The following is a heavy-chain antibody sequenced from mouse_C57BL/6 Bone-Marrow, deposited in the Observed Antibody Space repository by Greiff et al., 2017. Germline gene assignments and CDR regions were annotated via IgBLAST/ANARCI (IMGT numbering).Heavy chain of an antibody. CDR3: SSFDGNYFDF. D-gene: IGHD2-3*01. CDR1: GFNIKDDY. Sequence: EVQVVESGAELVRPGASVKLSCTASGFNIKDDYIHWVKQRPEKGLEWIGWIAPEIGDTEYASKFQGKATITSDTSSNTAYLQLSSLTSEDTAVYYCSSFDGNYFDFWGQGTPLTVAS. CDR2: IAPEIGDT. V-gene: IGHV14-4*01. J-gene: IGHJ2*01.